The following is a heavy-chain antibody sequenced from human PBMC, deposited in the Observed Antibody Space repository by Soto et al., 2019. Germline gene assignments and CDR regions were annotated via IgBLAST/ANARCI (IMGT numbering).Heavy chain of an antibody. CDR2: ISSGTSHT. J-gene: IGHJ4*02. V-gene: IGHV3-11*05. CDR1: GFTFSDYY. CDR3: ARGRGAAADDFDF. D-gene: IGHD6-13*01. Sequence: QVQLVESGGGLVKPGGSLRLSCAVSGFTFSDYYMTWIRQAPGKGLEWVSYISSGTSHTNKADSVKGRFTISRDNTKNSQLLQKNRLRGEDTAVYYCARGRGAAADDFDFWGQGTQVTVSS.